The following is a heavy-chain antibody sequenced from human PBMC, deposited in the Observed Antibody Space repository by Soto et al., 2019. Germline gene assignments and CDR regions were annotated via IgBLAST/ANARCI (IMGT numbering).Heavy chain of an antibody. J-gene: IGHJ6*02. CDR2: ISAYNGNT. D-gene: IGHD3-10*01. CDR1: GYTFTSYG. Sequence: ASVKVSCKASGYTFTSYGISWVRQAPGQGLEWMGWISAYNGNTNYAQKLQGRVTMTTDTSTSTAYMELRSLRSDDTAVYYCARQYGSGSYYWYYYYGMDVWGQGTTVTVSS. CDR3: ARQYGSGSYYWYYYYGMDV. V-gene: IGHV1-18*01.